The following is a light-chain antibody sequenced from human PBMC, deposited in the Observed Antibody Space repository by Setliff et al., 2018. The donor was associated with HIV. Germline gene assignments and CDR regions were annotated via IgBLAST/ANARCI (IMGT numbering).Light chain of an antibody. CDR3: SSYTSSNTSYV. CDR2: GVT. J-gene: IGLJ1*01. CDR1: SSDVGGYSY. V-gene: IGLV2-14*01. Sequence: HSALTQPASVSGSPGQSITISCTGTSSDVGGYSYVSWYQQHPGKAPKLIIYGVTNRPSGVSNRFSGSKSGNTASLTISGLQAEDEADYYCSSYTSSNTSYVFGAGTKVTVL.